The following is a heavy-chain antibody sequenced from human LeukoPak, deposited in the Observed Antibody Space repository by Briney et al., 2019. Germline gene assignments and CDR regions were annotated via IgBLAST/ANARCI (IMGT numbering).Heavy chain of an antibody. D-gene: IGHD3-22*01. CDR1: GGTFSSYA. CDR3: AREGDYYDSSGYYGD. J-gene: IGHJ4*02. CDR2: IIPIFGTA. Sequence: GASVKVSCKASGGTFSSYAISRVRQAPGQGLEWMGGIIPIFGTANYAQKFQGRVTITTDESTSTAYMELSSLRSEDTAVYYCAREGDYYDSSGYYGDWGQGTLVTVSS. V-gene: IGHV1-69*05.